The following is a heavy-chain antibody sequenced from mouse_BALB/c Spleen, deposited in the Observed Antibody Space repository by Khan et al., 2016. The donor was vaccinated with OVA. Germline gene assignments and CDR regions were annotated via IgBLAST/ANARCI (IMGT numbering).Heavy chain of an antibody. J-gene: IGHJ4*01. V-gene: IGHV2-6-5*01. CDR1: GFSLTDHG. CDR2: IWGGGST. Sequence: QVQLKESGPDLVAPSQSLSITCTVSGFSLTDHGVSWIRQPPGKGLEWLGVIWGGGSTYYNSVLKSRLNISKDNSKTQVFLKMNSLQTDDTAMYYCAKQIWSPYYGMDYWGQGTSVTVSS. D-gene: IGHD1-1*02. CDR3: AKQIWSPYYGMDY.